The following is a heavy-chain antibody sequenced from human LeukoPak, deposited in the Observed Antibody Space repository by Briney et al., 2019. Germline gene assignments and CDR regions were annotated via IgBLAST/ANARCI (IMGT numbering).Heavy chain of an antibody. CDR3: AGGTMVRGVIVGFDY. CDR1: GGSISSYY. Sequence: SSETLSLTCTVSGGSISSYYWSWIRQPAGKGLEWIGRIYTSGSTNYNPSLKSRVTMSVDTSKNQFSLKLSSVTAADTAVYYCAGGTMVRGVIVGFDYWGQGTLVTVSS. CDR2: IYTSGST. V-gene: IGHV4-4*07. J-gene: IGHJ4*02. D-gene: IGHD3-10*01.